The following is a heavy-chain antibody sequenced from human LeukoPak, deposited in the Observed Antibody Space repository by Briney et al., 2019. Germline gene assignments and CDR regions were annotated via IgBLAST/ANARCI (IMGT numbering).Heavy chain of an antibody. CDR2: IIPIFGTA. CDR1: GGTFSSYA. Sequence: SVKVSCKASGGTFSSYAISWVRQAPGQGLEWMGGIIPIFGTANYAQKFQGRVTITADESTSTAYMELSSLRSEDTAVYYCARPGYSSGWYEGSWFDPWGQGTLVTVSS. D-gene: IGHD6-19*01. J-gene: IGHJ5*02. CDR3: ARPGYSSGWYEGSWFDP. V-gene: IGHV1-69*01.